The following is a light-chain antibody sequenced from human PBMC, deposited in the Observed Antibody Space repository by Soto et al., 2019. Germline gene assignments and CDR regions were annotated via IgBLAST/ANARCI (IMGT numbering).Light chain of an antibody. CDR2: DTY. Sequence: LTQAPSYLPIPRAARASLSSTANQSVRKYLAWYQQKPGQAPRLLIYDTYTRATGLPSRFSGSESGKDFTLTISRVQAEDFAVYCCQQRSNWPAITFGRGTRL. J-gene: IGKJ5*01. V-gene: IGKV3-11*01. CDR3: QQRSNWPAIT. CDR1: QSVRKY.